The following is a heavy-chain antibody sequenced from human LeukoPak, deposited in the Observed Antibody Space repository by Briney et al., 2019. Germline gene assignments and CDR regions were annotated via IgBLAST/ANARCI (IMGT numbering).Heavy chain of an antibody. CDR2: INHSGST. CDR1: GGSFSGYY. J-gene: IGHJ5*02. CDR3: ARGRSSVAGTNWFDP. D-gene: IGHD6-19*01. Sequence: PSETLSLTCAVYGGSFSGYYWSWIRQPPGKGLEWIGEINHSGSTNYNPSLKSRVTISVDTSKNQLSLKLSSVTAADTAVYYCARGRSSVAGTNWFDPWGQGTLVTVSS. V-gene: IGHV4-34*01.